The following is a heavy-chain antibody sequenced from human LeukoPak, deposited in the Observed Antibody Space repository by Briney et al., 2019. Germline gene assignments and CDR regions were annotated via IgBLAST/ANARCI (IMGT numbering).Heavy chain of an antibody. CDR2: IHYSGST. CDR1: GGSISSSSYF. V-gene: IGHV4-39*07. Sequence: SETLSLTCTVSGGSISSSSYFWGWNRQPPGRGLGRIGSIHYSGSTYYNPPLKSRVTISVDTPKNQFSLELSAVTAADTAVYYCASLHRNSYGLDYWGQGTLVTVSS. J-gene: IGHJ4*02. CDR3: ASLHRNSYGLDY. D-gene: IGHD5-18*01.